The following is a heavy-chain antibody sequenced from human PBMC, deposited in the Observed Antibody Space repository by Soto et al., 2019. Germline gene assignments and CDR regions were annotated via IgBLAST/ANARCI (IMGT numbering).Heavy chain of an antibody. J-gene: IGHJ4*02. D-gene: IGHD3-3*01. CDR1: GFTFSSYA. Sequence: GGSLRLSCAASGFTFSSYAMSWVRQAPGKGLEWVSAISGSGGSTYYADSVKGRFTISRDNSKNTLYLQMNSLRAEDTAVYYCAKETLKDDFWSGYSDYWGQGTLGTVSS. CDR3: AKETLKDDFWSGYSDY. V-gene: IGHV3-23*01. CDR2: ISGSGGST.